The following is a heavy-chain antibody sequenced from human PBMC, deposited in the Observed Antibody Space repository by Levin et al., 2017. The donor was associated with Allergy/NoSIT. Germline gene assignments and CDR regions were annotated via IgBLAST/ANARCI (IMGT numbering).Heavy chain of an antibody. Sequence: ASVKVSCKASGYTFTNNYVHWMRQAPRQGLEWMGIINPSGGSTTYAQKFQGRVTMTSDTSTSTVYMELSSLRSEDTAVYYCARDGYGGSYAYYFDYWGQGTLVTVSS. CDR2: INPSGGST. V-gene: IGHV1-46*01. J-gene: IGHJ4*02. D-gene: IGHD3-16*01. CDR1: GYTFTNNY. CDR3: ARDGYGGSYAYYFDY.